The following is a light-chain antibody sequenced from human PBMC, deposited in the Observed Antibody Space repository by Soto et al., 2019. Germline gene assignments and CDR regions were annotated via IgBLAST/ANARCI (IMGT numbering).Light chain of an antibody. J-gene: IGLJ1*01. CDR2: DVS. V-gene: IGLV2-14*03. CDR1: SSDVGGYNS. CDR3: CSYGSESTLYV. Sequence: QSALTQPASLSGSPGQSITISCTGTSSDVGGYNSVSWYQQHPGKAPKVIIFDVSSRPSGVSSRFSGSKSGNTASLTISGLQAEDEADYYCCSYGSESTLYVFGAGTKVTVL.